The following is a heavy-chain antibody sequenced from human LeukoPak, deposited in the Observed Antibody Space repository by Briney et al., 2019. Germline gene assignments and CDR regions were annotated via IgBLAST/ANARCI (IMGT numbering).Heavy chain of an antibody. Sequence: GGSLRLSCAASGFTFSSYAMSWVRQAPGKGLEWVSAISGSGGSTYYADSVKGRLTISRDNSKNTLYLQMNSLRAEDTAVYYCAKSEEMATMLNYDYWGQGTLVTVSS. D-gene: IGHD5-24*01. CDR2: ISGSGGST. J-gene: IGHJ4*02. V-gene: IGHV3-23*01. CDR1: GFTFSSYA. CDR3: AKSEEMATMLNYDY.